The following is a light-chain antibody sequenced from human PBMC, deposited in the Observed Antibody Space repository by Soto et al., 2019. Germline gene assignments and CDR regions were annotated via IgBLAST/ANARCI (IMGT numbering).Light chain of an antibody. CDR1: NSNIGTNS. CDR3: GAWDGSLNGWV. Sequence: QSVLTQPPSASGTPGQRVTISCSGSNSNIGTNSMNWYQQLPGTAPKLLIHSNNQRPSGVPDRFSGSKSGTSASLAISGLQSEDEADYYCGAWDGSLNGWVFGGGTKLTVL. CDR2: SNN. J-gene: IGLJ3*02. V-gene: IGLV1-44*01.